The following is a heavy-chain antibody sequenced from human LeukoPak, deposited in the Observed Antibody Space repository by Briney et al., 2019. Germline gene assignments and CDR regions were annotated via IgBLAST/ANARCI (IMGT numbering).Heavy chain of an antibody. D-gene: IGHD3-3*01. CDR2: IWYDGSNK. CDR1: RFTFSNHG. J-gene: IGHJ4*02. V-gene: IGHV3-33*01. Sequence: GGSLRLSCAASRFTFSNHGMHWVRQAPGKGLEWVAVIWYDGSNKYYADSVKGRSTISRDNSKNMLYLQMNSLRAEDTGVYFCARDRSVDYFDYWGQGTLVTVSS. CDR3: ARDRSVDYFDY.